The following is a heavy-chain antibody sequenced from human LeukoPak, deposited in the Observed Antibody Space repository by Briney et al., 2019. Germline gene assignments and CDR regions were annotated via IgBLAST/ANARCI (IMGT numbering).Heavy chain of an antibody. V-gene: IGHV4-31*03. Sequence: SQTLSLTCTVSGCSISSGGYYWSWIRQHPGKGLEWIGYIYYSGSTYYNPSLKSRVTISVDTSKNQFSLKLSSVTAADTAVYYCARDGYGAAAGSFDYWGQGTLVTVSS. CDR3: ARDGYGAAAGSFDY. D-gene: IGHD6-13*01. J-gene: IGHJ4*02. CDR2: IYYSGST. CDR1: GCSISSGGYY.